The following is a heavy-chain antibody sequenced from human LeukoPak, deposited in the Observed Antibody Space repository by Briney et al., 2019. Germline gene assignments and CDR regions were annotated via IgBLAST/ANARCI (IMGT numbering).Heavy chain of an antibody. CDR1: GGSFSSYY. D-gene: IGHD3-9*01. CDR2: INHSGST. CDR3: ARLGYDILTGYHSWFDP. J-gene: IGHJ5*02. V-gene: IGHV4-34*01. Sequence: PSETLSLTCAVYGGSFSSYYWSWIRQPPGKGLEWIGEINHSGSTNYNPSLKSRVTISVDTSKNQFSLKLSSVTAADTAVYYCARLGYDILTGYHSWFDPWGQGTLVTVSS.